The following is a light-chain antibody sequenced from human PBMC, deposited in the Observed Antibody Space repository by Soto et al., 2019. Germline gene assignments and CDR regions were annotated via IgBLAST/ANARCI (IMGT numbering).Light chain of an antibody. J-gene: IGKJ1*01. CDR1: QSISSY. V-gene: IGKV1-39*01. CDR2: AAS. CDR3: QQNYAYPCT. Sequence: DIQMTQSPSSLSASVGDRVTITCRASQSISSYLNWYQQKPGKAPEILISAASRLQSGVPSRFSGRGSGTDFTLTISSLQPEDFASYFCQQNYAYPCTFGQGTKVDIK.